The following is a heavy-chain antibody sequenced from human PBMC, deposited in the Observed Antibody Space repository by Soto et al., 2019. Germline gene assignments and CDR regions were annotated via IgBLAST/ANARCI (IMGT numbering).Heavy chain of an antibody. CDR3: ARRRSSGEPYYFDY. D-gene: IGHD3-10*01. Sequence: PSETLSLTCTVSGGSISSSSYYWGWIRRPPGKGLEWIGSIYYSGSTYYNPSLKSRVTISVDTSNNQSSLKLSSVTAADTAVYYCARRRSSGEPYYFDYWGQGTPVTVSS. CDR2: IYYSGST. V-gene: IGHV4-39*01. J-gene: IGHJ4*02. CDR1: GGSISSSSYY.